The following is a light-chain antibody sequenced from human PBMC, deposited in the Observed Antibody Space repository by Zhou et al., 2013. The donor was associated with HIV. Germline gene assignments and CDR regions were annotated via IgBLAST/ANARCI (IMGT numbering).Light chain of an antibody. CDR2: DAS. J-gene: IGKJ2*01. CDR1: YNVNKW. V-gene: IGKV1-5*03. Sequence: DIQMTQSPSTMSASIGDGVIITCRANYNVNKWLAWYQQQPGRAPKLLIYDASVLENGVSSRFRGRGFGTEFTLTISSLQPDDSATYYCQHYSSESDYTFGQGTTL. CDR3: QHYSSESDYT.